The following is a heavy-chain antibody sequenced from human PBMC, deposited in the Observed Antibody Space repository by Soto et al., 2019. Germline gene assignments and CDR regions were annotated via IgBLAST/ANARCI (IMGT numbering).Heavy chain of an antibody. CDR1: GDSVSSDITS. CDR2: TYYRSKWFH. J-gene: IGHJ3*01. Sequence: QGQLQQSGPGLVKPSQTLSLTCAISGDSVSSDITSWNWIRQSPSRGLEWLGRTYYRSKWFHDYGATVKSRITINPDTSNNQCSLELNSMAPEDTAVYYCARGNALDDWGQGTVVTVSS. CDR3: ARGNALDD. V-gene: IGHV6-1*01. D-gene: IGHD3-10*01.